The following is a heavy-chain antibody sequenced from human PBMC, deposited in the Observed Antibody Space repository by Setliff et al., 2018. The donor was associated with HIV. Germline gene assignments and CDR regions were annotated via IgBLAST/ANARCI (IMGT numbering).Heavy chain of an antibody. CDR1: GFTVSSNY. V-gene: IGHV3-53*01. CDR2: IYSGDST. D-gene: IGHD6-13*01. Sequence: GESLKISCAASGFTVSSNYMSGVRQAPGKGLECISIIYSGDSTYYAESVKGRFTVSRDNSKNKLYLQMNSLRAEDTAVYYCARAPGSSWYRAAYYYMDVWGKGTTVTVSS. J-gene: IGHJ6*03. CDR3: ARAPGSSWYRAAYYYMDV.